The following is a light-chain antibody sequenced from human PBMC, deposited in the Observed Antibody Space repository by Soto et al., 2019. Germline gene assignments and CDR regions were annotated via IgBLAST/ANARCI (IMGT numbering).Light chain of an antibody. V-gene: IGKV1-9*01. J-gene: IGKJ4*01. CDR2: AVS. CDR1: QGISSY. CDR3: QQLNTYPLT. Sequence: DIQLTQSPSFLSASVGDRVTITCRASQGISSYLAWYQQKPGKAPKLLIYAVSTLQRGVPSRFSGSGSGTEFTLTISILQPEDFATYYCQQLNTYPLTFGGGTKVEIK.